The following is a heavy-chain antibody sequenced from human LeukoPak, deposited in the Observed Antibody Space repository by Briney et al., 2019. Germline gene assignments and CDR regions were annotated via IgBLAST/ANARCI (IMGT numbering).Heavy chain of an antibody. CDR3: AIAGGGSDAFDI. CDR1: GYTFTGYY. J-gene: IGHJ3*02. CDR2: INPNSGGT. D-gene: IGHD2-15*01. V-gene: IGHV1-2*06. Sequence: ASVKVSCKASGYTFTGYYIHWVRQAPGQGLEWMGRINPNSGGTNYAQKFQGRVTMTRDTSINTAYMELSRLRSDDTAVYYCAIAGGGSDAFDIRGQGTMVTVSS.